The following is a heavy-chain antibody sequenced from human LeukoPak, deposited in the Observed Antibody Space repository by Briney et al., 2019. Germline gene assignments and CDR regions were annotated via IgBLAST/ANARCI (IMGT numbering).Heavy chain of an antibody. CDR3: TTYPYPRGSYSSGTNY. D-gene: IGHD3-22*01. CDR1: EFTFSNAW. Sequence: KPGGSLRLSCAASEFTFSNAWMSWVRQAPGKGLEWVGRIKSKTDGGTTDYAAPVKGRFTISRDDSKNTLYLQMNSLKTEDTAAYYCTTYPYPRGSYSSGTNYWGQGSLVTVSS. J-gene: IGHJ4*02. V-gene: IGHV3-15*01. CDR2: IKSKTDGGTT.